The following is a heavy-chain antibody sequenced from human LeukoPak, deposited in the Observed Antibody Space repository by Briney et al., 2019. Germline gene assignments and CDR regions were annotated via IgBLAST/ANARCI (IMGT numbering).Heavy chain of an antibody. D-gene: IGHD2/OR15-2a*01. Sequence: SVKVSCKASGGTFSSYAISWVRQAPGQGLEWMGGIIPIFGTANYAQKFQGRVTITADKSTSTAYMELSSLRSEDTAVYYCAGGLSSMASYYYYGMDVWGQGTTVTVSS. CDR3: AGGLSSMASYYYYGMDV. CDR1: GGTFSSYA. V-gene: IGHV1-69*06. J-gene: IGHJ6*02. CDR2: IIPIFGTA.